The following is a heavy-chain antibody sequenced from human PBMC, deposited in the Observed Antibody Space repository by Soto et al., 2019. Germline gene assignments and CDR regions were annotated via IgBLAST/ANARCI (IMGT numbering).Heavy chain of an antibody. D-gene: IGHD1-7*01. V-gene: IGHV3-30-3*01. CDR1: GFTFRSYA. CDR3: ARVREFGTKIDYFDY. J-gene: IGHJ4*02. Sequence: PGGSLRLSCAASGFTFRSYAMHRVRQAPGKGLEWVAVISYDGSNEYYADSVKGRFTISRDNSKNTVYLQMNSLRAEDTAVYYCARVREFGTKIDYFDYWGQGTLVTVSS. CDR2: ISYDGSNE.